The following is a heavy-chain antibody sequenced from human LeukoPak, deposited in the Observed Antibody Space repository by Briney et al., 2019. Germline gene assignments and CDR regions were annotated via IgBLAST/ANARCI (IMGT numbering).Heavy chain of an antibody. CDR3: TRGSLGSEDAFDI. D-gene: IGHD3-10*01. CDR1: GFTFSSHA. J-gene: IGHJ3*02. V-gene: IGHV3-30-3*01. CDR2: ISYDGSTK. Sequence: GGSLRLSCADSGFTFSSHAKYWVRQGPGKGPEWVAVISYDGSTKSYADSVKGRFTISRDNSKDTLYLQMNGLRIEDTAVYYCTRGSLGSEDAFDIWGQGTLVIVSS.